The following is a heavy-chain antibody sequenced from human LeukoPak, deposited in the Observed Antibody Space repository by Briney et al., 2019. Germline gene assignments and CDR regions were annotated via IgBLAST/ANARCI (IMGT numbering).Heavy chain of an antibody. CDR2: MNPNSGNT. CDR1: GYTFTSYD. J-gene: IGHJ4*02. D-gene: IGHD5-18*01. CDR3: ARNVDTAMDFDY. V-gene: IGHV1-8*01. Sequence: ASVKVSCKASGYTFTSYDINWVRQATGQGLEWMGWMNPNSGNTGYAQKFQGRVTMTRNNSISTAYMELSSRRSEDTAVYYCARNVDTAMDFDYWGQGTLVTVSS.